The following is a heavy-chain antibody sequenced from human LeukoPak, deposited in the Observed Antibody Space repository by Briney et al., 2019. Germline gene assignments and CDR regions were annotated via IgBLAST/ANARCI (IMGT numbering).Heavy chain of an antibody. CDR2: ISPSGAGT. V-gene: IGHV3-23*01. CDR1: RFTFSSYG. CDR3: ARGYTLDY. D-gene: IGHD2-2*02. J-gene: IGHJ4*02. Sequence: TGGSLRLSCAASRFTFSSYGMSWVRQAPGKGLEWVSSISPSGAGTYYADSVKGRFTISRDNSKNTLYLQMNSLRAEDTAVYYCARGYTLDYWGQGTLVTVSS.